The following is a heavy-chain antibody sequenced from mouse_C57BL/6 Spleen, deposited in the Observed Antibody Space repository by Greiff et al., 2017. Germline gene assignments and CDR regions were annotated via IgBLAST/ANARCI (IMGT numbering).Heavy chain of an antibody. CDR2: ISSGGDYI. J-gene: IGHJ4*01. D-gene: IGHD2-1*01. CDR3: TSNGNEDAMDY. V-gene: IGHV5-9-1*02. CDR1: GFTFSSYA. Sequence: EVMLVESGEGLVKPGGSLKLSCAASGFTFSSYAMSWVRQTPEKRLEWVAYISSGGDYIYYADTVKGRFTISRENARNTLYLQMSILKSEDTAMYYCTSNGNEDAMDYWGQGPSVTVSS.